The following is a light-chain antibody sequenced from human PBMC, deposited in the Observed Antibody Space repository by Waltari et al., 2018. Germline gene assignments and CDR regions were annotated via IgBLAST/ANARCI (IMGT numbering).Light chain of an antibody. J-gene: IGKJ2*01. CDR3: QQYYSTPPT. Sequence: ILMTQSPDSLAVSLGVRANINCKSSQSVLYSSNNKNYLAWYQQKPGLPPKLLIYWASTRESGVPDRFSGSGSGTDFTLTISSLQAEDVAVYYCQQYYSTPPTFGQGTKLEIK. CDR2: WAS. V-gene: IGKV4-1*01. CDR1: QSVLYSSNNKNY.